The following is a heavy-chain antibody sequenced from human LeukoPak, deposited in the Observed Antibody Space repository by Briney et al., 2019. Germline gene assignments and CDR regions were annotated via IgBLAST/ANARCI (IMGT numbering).Heavy chain of an antibody. D-gene: IGHD2-2*01. CDR3: AKVNGYCSSTSCQGAFDI. CDR2: ISWNSGSI. V-gene: IGHV3-9*01. Sequence: GGSLRLSCAASGFTFDDYAMHWVRQAPGKGLEWVSGISWNSGSIGYAGSVKGRFTISRDNAKNSLYLQMNSLRAEDTALYYCAKVNGYCSSTSCQGAFDIWGQGTMVTVSS. J-gene: IGHJ3*02. CDR1: GFTFDDYA.